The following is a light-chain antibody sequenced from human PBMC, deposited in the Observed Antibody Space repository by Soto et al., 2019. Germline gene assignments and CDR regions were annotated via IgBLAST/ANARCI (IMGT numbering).Light chain of an antibody. J-gene: IGLJ3*02. CDR1: SSNIGSNY. Sequence: QSVLTQPPSASGTPGQRVTISCSGSSSNIGSNYVYWYQQLPGTAPKLLIYSNNQRPSGVPDRFSGSKSGTSASLAISGLRSEDEADYYCEAWDDSLNGPVFGGGTKLTVL. CDR3: EAWDDSLNGPV. CDR2: SNN. V-gene: IGLV1-47*02.